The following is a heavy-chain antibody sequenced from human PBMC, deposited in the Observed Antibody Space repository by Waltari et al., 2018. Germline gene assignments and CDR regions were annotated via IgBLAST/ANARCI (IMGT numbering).Heavy chain of an antibody. CDR3: ARGDGGSGLGASDI. V-gene: IGHV3-33*01. J-gene: IGHJ3*02. D-gene: IGHD3-3*01. Sequence: QVQLVESGGGVVQSGRSLRLSCVGSGFTFTNHGMNWVRKAPGKGLEWVAVIWYDGSNKKYVDAVKGRFTISRDNSKNTLYLEMNSLRAEDTAVYFCARGDGGSGLGASDIWGQGTMVTVSS. CDR1: GFTFTNHG. CDR2: IWYDGSNK.